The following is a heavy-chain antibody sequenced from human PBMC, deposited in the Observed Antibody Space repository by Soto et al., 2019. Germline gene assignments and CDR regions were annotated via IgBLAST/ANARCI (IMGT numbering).Heavy chain of an antibody. CDR1: VFTFSSYG. D-gene: IGHD4-17*01. Sequence: GGALRLSCAASVFTFSSYGMHWVRQARGKGLEWVAVISYDGSNKYYADSVKGRFTISRDNSKNTLYLQMNSLRAEDTAVYYCAKDSGYGDGYYYGMDVWGQATTVTVSS. J-gene: IGHJ6*02. CDR2: ISYDGSNK. V-gene: IGHV3-30*18. CDR3: AKDSGYGDGYYYGMDV.